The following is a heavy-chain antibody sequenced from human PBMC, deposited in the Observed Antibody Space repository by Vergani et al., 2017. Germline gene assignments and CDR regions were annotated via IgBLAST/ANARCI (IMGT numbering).Heavy chain of an antibody. CDR2: IWYDGSNK. Sequence: QVQLVESGGGVVQPGRSLRLSCAASGFTFSSYGMHWVRQAPGKGLEWVAVIWYDGSNKYYADSVKGRFTISRDNSKNTLYLQMNSLRAEDTAVYYCARGYYYDSSALMFGGQGTLVTVSS. V-gene: IGHV3-33*01. J-gene: IGHJ1*01. CDR1: GFTFSSYG. D-gene: IGHD3-22*01. CDR3: ARGYYYDSSALMF.